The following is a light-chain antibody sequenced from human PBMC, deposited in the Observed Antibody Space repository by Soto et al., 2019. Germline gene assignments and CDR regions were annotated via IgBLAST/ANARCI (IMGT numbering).Light chain of an antibody. Sequence: IVLTQSPGILSLSPGERATLSCRASQSVGRRYLAWYQQKPGQAPMLLIYDTSERASDIPDRFSGNGSGTHFTLTISRLVPEDFAVYYCQYQGTFGGGTKVEIK. CDR1: QSVGRRY. J-gene: IGKJ4*01. V-gene: IGKV3-20*01. CDR2: DTS. CDR3: QYQGT.